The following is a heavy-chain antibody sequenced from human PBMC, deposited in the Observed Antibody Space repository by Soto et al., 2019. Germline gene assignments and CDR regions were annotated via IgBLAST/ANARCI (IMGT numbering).Heavy chain of an antibody. D-gene: IGHD6-13*01. V-gene: IGHV3-30*18. Sequence: GGSLRLSCAASGFTFSSYGMHWVRQAPGKGLEWVAVISYDGSNKYYADSVKGRFTISRDNSKNTLYLQMNSLRAEDTAVYYCAKDFIAAAFHFGSYYGMDVWGQGTTVTVSS. CDR3: AKDFIAAAFHFGSYYGMDV. CDR1: GFTFSSYG. CDR2: ISYDGSNK. J-gene: IGHJ6*02.